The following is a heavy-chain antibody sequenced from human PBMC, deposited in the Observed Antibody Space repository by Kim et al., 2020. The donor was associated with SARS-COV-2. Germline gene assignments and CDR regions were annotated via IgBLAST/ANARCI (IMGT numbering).Heavy chain of an antibody. V-gene: IGHV4-61*02. D-gene: IGHD6-13*01. J-gene: IGHJ6*02. CDR2: SYINGNT. CDR1: SGSISSGNYY. Sequence: SETLSLTCTVSSGSISSGNYYWNWIRQPAGKGLEWIGRSYINGNTNYNPSLQGRVTMSLDTSKNHFSLRLTSVTAADTAVYHCARGRYSSTWDAYFYYCLDVWGQGTTVTVSS. CDR3: ARGRYSSTWDAYFYYCLDV.